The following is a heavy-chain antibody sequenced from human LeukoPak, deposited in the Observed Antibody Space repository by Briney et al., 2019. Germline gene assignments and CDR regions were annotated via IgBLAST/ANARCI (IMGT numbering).Heavy chain of an antibody. CDR2: INSDGSST. CDR1: GFTFSSYW. D-gene: IGHD1/OR15-1a*01. J-gene: IGHJ4*02. CDR3: ARAWSNPDY. V-gene: IGHV3-74*01. Sequence: PGGSLRLSCAASGFTFSSYWMHWVRQAPGKGLVWVSRINSDGSSTNYADSVKGRFTISRDNAKNTVYLQMNSLRVEDTAAYYCARAWSNPDYWGQGTLVTVSS.